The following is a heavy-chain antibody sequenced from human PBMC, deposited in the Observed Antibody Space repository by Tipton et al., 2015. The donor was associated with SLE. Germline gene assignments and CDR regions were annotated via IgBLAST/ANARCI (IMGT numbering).Heavy chain of an antibody. V-gene: IGHV4-34*01. CDR1: GGSFSGYY. CDR3: ARATGKAGYSYGYVNDY. Sequence: LRLSCAVYGGSFSGYYWSWIRQPPGKGLEWIGEIYHSGSTNYNPSLKSRVTISVDTSKNQFSLKLSSVTAADTAVYYCARATGKAGYSYGYVNDYWGQGTLVTVSS. CDR2: IYHSGST. J-gene: IGHJ4*02. D-gene: IGHD5-18*01.